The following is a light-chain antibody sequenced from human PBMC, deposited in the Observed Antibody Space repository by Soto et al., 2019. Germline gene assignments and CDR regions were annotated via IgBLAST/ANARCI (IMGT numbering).Light chain of an antibody. CDR1: QSVSSY. V-gene: IGKV3-11*01. CDR3: QQRSNWPPGRT. CDR2: DAS. J-gene: IGKJ1*01. Sequence: EIVLTQSPATLSLSPGERATLSCRASQSVSSYLAWYQQKPGQAPRLLIYDASNRATGIPARFSGSGSGTDFTLTISRLEPEDFAVYYCQQRSNWPPGRTFGQGTKVEIK.